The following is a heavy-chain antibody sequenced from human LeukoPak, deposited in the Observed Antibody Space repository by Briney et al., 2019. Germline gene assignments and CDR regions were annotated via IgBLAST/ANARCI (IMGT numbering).Heavy chain of an antibody. V-gene: IGHV4-39*07. CDR1: GGSISSRSYY. Sequence: SETLSLTCTVSGGSISSRSYYWGWIRQPPGKGLEWIGSIYYSGSTYYNPSLKSRVTISVDTSKNQFSLKLSSVTAADTAVYYCARVTLSIAAAGTTFDYWGQGTLVTVSS. J-gene: IGHJ4*02. CDR2: IYYSGST. D-gene: IGHD6-13*01. CDR3: ARVTLSIAAAGTTFDY.